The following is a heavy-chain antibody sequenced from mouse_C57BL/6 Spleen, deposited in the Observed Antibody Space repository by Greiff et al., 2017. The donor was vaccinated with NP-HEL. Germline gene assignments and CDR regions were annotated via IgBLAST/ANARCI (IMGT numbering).Heavy chain of an antibody. CDR1: GFTFSDAW. CDR2: IRNKANNHAT. J-gene: IGHJ4*01. V-gene: IGHV6-6*01. CDR3: TRRRVRAMDY. D-gene: IGHD2-2*01. Sequence: EVKLVESGGGLVQPGGSMKLSCAASGFTFSDAWMDWVRQSPEKGLEWVAEIRNKANNHATYYAESVKGRFTISRDDSKSSVYLQMNSVRAEDTGIYYCTRRRVRAMDYWGQGTSVTVSS.